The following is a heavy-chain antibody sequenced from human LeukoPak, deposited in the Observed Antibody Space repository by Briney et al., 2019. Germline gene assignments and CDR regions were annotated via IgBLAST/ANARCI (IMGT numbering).Heavy chain of an antibody. Sequence: ASVKVSCKASGYTFTSYYMHWVRQAPGQGLEWMGIINPSGGSTSYAQKFQGRVTMTRDTSTSTVYMELSSLRSDDTAVYYCARVEKDSSGWYGFDYWGQGTLVTVSS. J-gene: IGHJ4*02. D-gene: IGHD6-19*01. V-gene: IGHV1-46*01. CDR2: INPSGGST. CDR3: ARVEKDSSGWYGFDY. CDR1: GYTFTSYY.